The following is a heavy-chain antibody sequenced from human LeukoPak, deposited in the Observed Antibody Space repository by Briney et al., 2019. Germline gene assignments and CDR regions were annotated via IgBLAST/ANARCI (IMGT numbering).Heavy chain of an antibody. CDR2: ISGSGGST. CDR3: ANDLKVANYFDY. Sequence: GGSLRLSCAASGFTFSSYAMSWVRQAPGKGLEWVSAISGSGGSTYYADSVKGRLTISRDNSKNTLYLQMNSLRAEDTAVYYCANDLKVANYFDYWGQGTLVTVSS. D-gene: IGHD5-12*01. J-gene: IGHJ4*02. CDR1: GFTFSSYA. V-gene: IGHV3-23*01.